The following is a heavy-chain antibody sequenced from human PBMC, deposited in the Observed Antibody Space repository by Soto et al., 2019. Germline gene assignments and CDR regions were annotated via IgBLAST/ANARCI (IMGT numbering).Heavy chain of an antibody. CDR2: ISAYNGNT. V-gene: IGHV1-18*01. Sequence: GVSVKVSCKAPGFTFTSYCISWVRQAPGQGLEWMGWISAYNGNTNYAQKLQGRVTMTTDTSTSTAYMELRSLRSDDTAVYYCAREGYCSGGSCYDNYYYYGMDVWGQGTTVTVSS. CDR1: GFTFTSYC. J-gene: IGHJ6*02. D-gene: IGHD2-15*01. CDR3: AREGYCSGGSCYDNYYYYGMDV.